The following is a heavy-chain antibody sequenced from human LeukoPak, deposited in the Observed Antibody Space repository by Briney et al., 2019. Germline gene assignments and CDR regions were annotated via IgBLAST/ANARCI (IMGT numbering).Heavy chain of an antibody. Sequence: GGSLRLSCAVPGFSVSSTYMSWVRQAPGKGLEWVSVIYSGGSTYYADSVKGRFTISRDNSKNTLYLQMNSLRAEDTAVYYCARESNYDYWGQGTLVTVYS. CDR3: ARESNYDY. J-gene: IGHJ4*02. CDR1: GFSVSSTY. V-gene: IGHV3-66*01. D-gene: IGHD2/OR15-2a*01. CDR2: IYSGGST.